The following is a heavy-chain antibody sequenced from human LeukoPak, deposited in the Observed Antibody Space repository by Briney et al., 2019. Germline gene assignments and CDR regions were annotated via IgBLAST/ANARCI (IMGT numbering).Heavy chain of an antibody. Sequence: PGGSLRLSCAASGFTVSSNYMGWVRQAPGKGLEWVSVIYSGGSTYYADSVKGRFTISRDNSKNTLYLQMNSLRAEDTAVYYCARVQTVYDSSGYYHPSAEYFQHWGQGTLVTVSS. CDR1: GFTVSSNY. D-gene: IGHD3-22*01. V-gene: IGHV3-66*02. J-gene: IGHJ1*01. CDR2: IYSGGST. CDR3: ARVQTVYDSSGYYHPSAEYFQH.